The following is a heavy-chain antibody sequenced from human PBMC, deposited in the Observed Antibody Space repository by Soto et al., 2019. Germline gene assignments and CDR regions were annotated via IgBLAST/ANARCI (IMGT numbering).Heavy chain of an antibody. Sequence: EVQLVESGGVVVQPGGSLRLSCAASGFTFDDYAMHWVRQAPGKGLEWVSLISWDGGSTYYADSVKGRFTISRDNSKNSLYLQMNSLRAEDTVLYYCAKGLGWSGYSYCGMDVWGQGTTVTVSS. CDR2: ISWDGGST. CDR1: GFTFDDYA. V-gene: IGHV3-43D*04. CDR3: AKGLGWSGYSYCGMDV. D-gene: IGHD3-3*01. J-gene: IGHJ6*02.